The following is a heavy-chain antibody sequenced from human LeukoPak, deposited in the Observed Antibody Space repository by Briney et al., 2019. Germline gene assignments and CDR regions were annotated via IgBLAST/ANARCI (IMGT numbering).Heavy chain of an antibody. CDR1: GGSISSYY. J-gene: IGHJ4*02. V-gene: IGHV4-59*08. CDR2: IYYSGST. Sequence: TSETLSLTCTVSGGSISSYYWSWIRQPPGKGLEWIGYIYYSGSTNYNPSLKSRVTISVDTSKNQFSLKLSSVTAADTAEYYCARGLVDIVATIPRMYYFDYWGQGTLVTVSS. D-gene: IGHD5-12*01. CDR3: ARGLVDIVATIPRMYYFDY.